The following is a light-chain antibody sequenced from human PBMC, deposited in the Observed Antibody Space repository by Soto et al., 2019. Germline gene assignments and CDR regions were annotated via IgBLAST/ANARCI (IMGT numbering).Light chain of an antibody. CDR3: QQYHNWPPYT. Sequence: EIVMTQSTATLSVSPGERATLSCRASQSVSSNLAWYQQKPGQAPRLLIYGASTRATDIPARFSGSGSGTEFTLTISCLQSEDFAFYYCQQYHNWPPYTFGQGTKLEIK. CDR1: QSVSSN. J-gene: IGKJ2*01. V-gene: IGKV3-15*01. CDR2: GAS.